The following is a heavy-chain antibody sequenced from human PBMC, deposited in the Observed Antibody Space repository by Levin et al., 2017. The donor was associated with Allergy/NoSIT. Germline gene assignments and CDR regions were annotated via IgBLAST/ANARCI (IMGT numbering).Heavy chain of an antibody. D-gene: IGHD6-13*01. J-gene: IGHJ6*02. V-gene: IGHV4-34*01. CDR1: GGSFYSSY. CDR3: AGAFASAGTDSIYFYYYGVDV. Sequence: SKTLSLTCGVSGGSFYSSYWSWIRQPPGKGLEWIGEINHSGTTKYNPSLKSRVTISVDTSENQISLRLSSVTAADTAVYYCAGAFASAGTDSIYFYYYGVDVWGQGTTVTVSS. CDR2: INHSGTT.